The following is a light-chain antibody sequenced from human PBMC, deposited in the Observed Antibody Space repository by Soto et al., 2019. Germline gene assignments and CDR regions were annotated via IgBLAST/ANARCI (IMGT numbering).Light chain of an antibody. Sequence: DIVMTQSPLSLPVTPGEPASISCRSSQSLLHSNGYNYLDWYLQKPGQSPQLLIYLGSNRASGVPDRFSGSGAGTDFTLNISSVEAEDGGVYYCMQALHTPLTFGGGTKVELK. V-gene: IGKV2-28*01. CDR2: LGS. J-gene: IGKJ4*01. CDR1: QSLLHSNGYNY. CDR3: MQALHTPLT.